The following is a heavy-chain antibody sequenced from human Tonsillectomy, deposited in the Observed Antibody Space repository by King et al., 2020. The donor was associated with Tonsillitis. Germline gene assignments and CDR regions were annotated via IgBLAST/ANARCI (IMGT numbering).Heavy chain of an antibody. Sequence: VQLQESGPGLVKPSETLSLTCAVSGYSISSGYYWGWIRQPPGKGLEWIGSIYHSGSTYYNPSLKSRVTISVDTSKNQFSLKLSSVTAADTAVYYCARGHGLRYLDWADLPFDSWGQGTLVTVSS. D-gene: IGHD3-9*01. CDR3: ARGHGLRYLDWADLPFDS. V-gene: IGHV4-38-2*01. CDR1: GYSISSGYY. CDR2: IYHSGST. J-gene: IGHJ4*02.